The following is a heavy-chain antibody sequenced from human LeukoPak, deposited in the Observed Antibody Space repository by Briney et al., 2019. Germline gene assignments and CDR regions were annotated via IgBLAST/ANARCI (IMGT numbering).Heavy chain of an antibody. CDR3: VRDPNGDYIGTFDM. J-gene: IGHJ3*02. Sequence: PGGSLRLSCAASEFTFSSYGMSWVRQAPGKGLEWVSSISGSGGSTQYADSVQGRFAISRDNSKNTLYLQMNSLRVEDTAVYFCVRDPNGDYIGTFDMWGRGTMVSVSS. D-gene: IGHD4-17*01. CDR2: ISGSGGST. V-gene: IGHV3-23*01. CDR1: EFTFSSYG.